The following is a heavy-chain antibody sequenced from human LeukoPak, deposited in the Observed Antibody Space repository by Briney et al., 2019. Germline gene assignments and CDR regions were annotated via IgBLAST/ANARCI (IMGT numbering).Heavy chain of an antibody. Sequence: ASVKVSCKASGYTFTSYYMHWVRQAPGQGLEWMGIINPSGGSTSYAQKFQGRVTMTRDTSTSTVYMELSSLRSEDTAAYYCARRGRARNWFDPWGQGTLVTVSS. CDR1: GYTFTSYY. J-gene: IGHJ5*02. CDR3: ARRGRARNWFDP. CDR2: INPSGGST. V-gene: IGHV1-46*01. D-gene: IGHD1-14*01.